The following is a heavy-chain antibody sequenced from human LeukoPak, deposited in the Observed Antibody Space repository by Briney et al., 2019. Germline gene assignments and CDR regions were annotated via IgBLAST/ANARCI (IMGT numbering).Heavy chain of an antibody. CDR3: ARYYDFWSASREPGDYYYGMDV. V-gene: IGHV1-18*01. D-gene: IGHD3-3*01. CDR1: GYTFTSYG. CDR2: ISPYNGNT. Sequence: ASVKVPCKASGYTFTSYGISWVRQAPGQGLEWMGWISPYNGNTNYAQKLQGRVTMTTDTSTSTAYMELRSLRSDDTAVYYCARYYDFWSASREPGDYYYGMDVWGQGTTVTVSS. J-gene: IGHJ6*02.